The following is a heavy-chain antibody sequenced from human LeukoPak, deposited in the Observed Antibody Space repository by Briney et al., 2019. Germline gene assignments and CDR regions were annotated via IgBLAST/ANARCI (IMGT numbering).Heavy chain of an antibody. V-gene: IGHV1-2*02. J-gene: IGHJ4*02. CDR2: INPNSGGT. D-gene: IGHD2-15*01. CDR3: ARGARSRGIVVVVAAGPLNDY. Sequence: ASVKVSCKASGYTFTGYYMHWVRQAPGQGLEWMGWINPNSGGTNYAQKFQGRVTMTRDTSISTAYMELSRLRSDDTAVYYCARGARSRGIVVVVAAGPLNDYWGQGTLVTVSS. CDR1: GYTFTGYY.